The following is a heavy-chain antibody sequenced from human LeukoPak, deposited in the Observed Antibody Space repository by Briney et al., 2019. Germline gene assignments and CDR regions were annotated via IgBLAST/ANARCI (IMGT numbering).Heavy chain of an antibody. D-gene: IGHD1-26*01. Sequence: GGSLRLSCEASGLTFSNYGMSWVRQAPGKGLEWVANINQDAGGKYYVDSVKGRFTISRENAKSSLYLQMNSLRAEDTAVYYCARDNSGPQNWGQGTLVTVSS. J-gene: IGHJ4*02. V-gene: IGHV3-7*05. CDR1: GLTFSNYG. CDR2: INQDAGGK. CDR3: ARDNSGPQN.